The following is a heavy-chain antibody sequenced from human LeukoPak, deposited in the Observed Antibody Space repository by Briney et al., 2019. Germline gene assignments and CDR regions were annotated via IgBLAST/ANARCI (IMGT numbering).Heavy chain of an antibody. CDR3: ARDSTYGDYRDAFDI. CDR1: GFTFSSYS. D-gene: IGHD4-17*01. CDR2: ISSSSSYI. V-gene: IGHV3-21*01. J-gene: IGHJ3*02. Sequence: PGGSLRLSCAASGFTFSSYSMNWVRQAPGKGLEWVSSISSSSSYIYYADSVKGRFTISRDNAKNSLYLQMNSQRAEDTAVYYCARDSTYGDYRDAFDIWGQGTMVTVSS.